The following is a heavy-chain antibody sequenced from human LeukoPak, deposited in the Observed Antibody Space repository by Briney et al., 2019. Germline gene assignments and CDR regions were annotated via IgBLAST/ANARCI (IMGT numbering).Heavy chain of an antibody. Sequence: GGSLRLSCAVSGLTFSTYTMSWVRQAPGKGLEWVSAISASGGSTYYADSVKGRFTISRDNSKNTLYLQMNSLRAEDTAVYYCAKPVYGSSTSLDYWGQGTLVTVSS. CDR2: ISASGGST. CDR1: GLTFSTYT. CDR3: AKPVYGSSTSLDY. D-gene: IGHD2-2*01. V-gene: IGHV3-23*01. J-gene: IGHJ4*02.